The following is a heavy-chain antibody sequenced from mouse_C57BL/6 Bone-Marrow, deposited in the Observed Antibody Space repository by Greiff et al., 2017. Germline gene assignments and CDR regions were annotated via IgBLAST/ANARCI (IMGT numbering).Heavy chain of an antibody. D-gene: IGHD1-1*01. J-gene: IGHJ4*01. Sequence: QVQLQQSGAELVKPGASVKLSCKVSGYTFTSYWMHWVKQRPGQGLEWIGMIHPNSGSTNYNEKFKSKATLTVDKSSSTDYMQLSRLTSEDSAVYYCASLYGSFYAMDYWGQGTSVTVSS. CDR2: IHPNSGST. V-gene: IGHV1-64*01. CDR3: ASLYGSFYAMDY. CDR1: GYTFTSYW.